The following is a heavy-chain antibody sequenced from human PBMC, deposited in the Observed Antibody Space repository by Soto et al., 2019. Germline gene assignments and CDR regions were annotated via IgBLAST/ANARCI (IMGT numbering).Heavy chain of an antibody. Sequence: SLTCTVSGGSISNGGYYWSWFRQHPGKGLEWIGYIYYTGSTYYNPSLKSRVTISVDTSKNQFSLKLSSVTAADTAVYYCARDDHGDYVGYWGQGTLVTVSS. D-gene: IGHD4-17*01. J-gene: IGHJ4*02. CDR2: IYYTGST. CDR3: ARDDHGDYVGY. V-gene: IGHV4-31*03. CDR1: GGSISNGGYY.